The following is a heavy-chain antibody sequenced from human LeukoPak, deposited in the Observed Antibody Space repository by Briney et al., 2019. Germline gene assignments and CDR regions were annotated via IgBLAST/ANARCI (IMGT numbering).Heavy chain of an antibody. V-gene: IGHV3-30*07. CDR3: VRGGYTQFGMDV. D-gene: IGHD5-18*01. Sequence: GGSLRLSCAASGFTFSGFAMHWVRQPPGKGLEWVAVVSYDGSNRYYADSVTGRFTVSRDNAKSSLFLQMNSLRDEDTGVYYCVRGGYTQFGMDVWGQGATVTV. CDR2: VSYDGSNR. CDR1: GFTFSGFA. J-gene: IGHJ6*02.